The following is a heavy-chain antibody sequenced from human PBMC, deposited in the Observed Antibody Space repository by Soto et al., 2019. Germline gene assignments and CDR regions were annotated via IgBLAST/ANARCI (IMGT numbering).Heavy chain of an antibody. V-gene: IGHV5-10-1*01. CDR2: IDPSDFYT. D-gene: IGHD3-10*01. J-gene: IGHJ6*02. CDR3: AIGKFRGVISAASDYGMHV. CDR1: GYSFTSYW. Sequence: RGESLKISCKGSGYSFTSYWISWVRQMPVKGLEWMGRIDPSDFYTNYSPSFQGHVTISADKSISTAYLQWSSLKASDTAMYYCAIGKFRGVISAASDYGMHVWRQAPTVTVPS.